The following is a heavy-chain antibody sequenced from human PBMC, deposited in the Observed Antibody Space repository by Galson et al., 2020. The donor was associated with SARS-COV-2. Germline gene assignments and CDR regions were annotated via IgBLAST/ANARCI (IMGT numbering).Heavy chain of an antibody. D-gene: IGHD3-10*01. V-gene: IGHV1-18*01. J-gene: IGHJ6*03. CDR1: GYTFTTYG. CDR3: ARDRCGLGSSNYYMDV. CDR2: ISAYNGNT. Sequence: ASVKVSCKASGYTFTTYGITWVRQAPGEGLEWMGWISAYNGNTNYPQKLQGRVTMTTDTSTSTAYMELRSLRSDDTAVYYCARDRCGLGSSNYYMDVWGKGPTVTVAS.